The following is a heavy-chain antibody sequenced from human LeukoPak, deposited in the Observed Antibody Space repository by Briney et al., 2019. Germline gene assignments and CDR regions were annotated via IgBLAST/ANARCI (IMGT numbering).Heavy chain of an antibody. CDR2: TYYGSN. V-gene: IGHV6-1*01. Sequence: SPTLSLTFVISGDSVSRSGVAWTWIRQSPPRGLEWLGRTYYGSNEYSVSMRGRITIGTDASNNHFSLQLNSMTPDDTAMYYCARGQNSAFDVWSQGTMVTVSS. CDR1: GDSVSRSGVA. D-gene: IGHD1-7*01. CDR3: ARGQNSAFDV. J-gene: IGHJ3*01.